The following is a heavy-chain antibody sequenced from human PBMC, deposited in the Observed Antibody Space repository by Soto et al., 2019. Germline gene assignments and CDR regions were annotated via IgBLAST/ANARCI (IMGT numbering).Heavy chain of an antibody. D-gene: IGHD6-19*01. CDR3: ARGDSGDWDC. V-gene: IGHV3-7*01. J-gene: IGHJ1*01. Sequence: EVQLVESGGDLVQPGGSLRLSCEASGFSFSSQWMSWVRQAPGKGLEWVANINYDGSQKYYVDSVKGRFTIFRDNAKNSLYMQMNSLRAEDTAVYYCARGDSGDWDCWGHGTLVTVSS. CDR1: GFSFSSQW. CDR2: INYDGSQK.